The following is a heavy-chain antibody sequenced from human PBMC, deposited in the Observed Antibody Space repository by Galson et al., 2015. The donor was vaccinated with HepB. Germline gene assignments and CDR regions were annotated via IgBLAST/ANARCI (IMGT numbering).Heavy chain of an antibody. V-gene: IGHV5-51*03. CDR3: ARKYYYDSIGSPPAAFDI. CDR1: GYSFTSYW. CDR2: IYPGDSDT. J-gene: IGHJ3*02. Sequence: QSGAEVKKPGESLKISCKGSGYSFTSYWIGWVRQMPGKGLEWMGIIYPGDSDTRYSPSFQGQVTISADKSISTAYLQWSSLKASDTAMYYCARKYYYDSIGSPPAAFDIWGQGTMVPDSS. D-gene: IGHD3-22*01.